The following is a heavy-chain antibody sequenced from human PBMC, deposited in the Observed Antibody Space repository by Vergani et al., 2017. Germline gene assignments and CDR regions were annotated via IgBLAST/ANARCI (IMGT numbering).Heavy chain of an antibody. V-gene: IGHV3-23*04. CDR3: AREMVFVGLDY. D-gene: IGHD3/OR15-3a*01. Sequence: VQLVESGGGVVQPGRSLRLSCAASGFTFSSYGMHWVRQAPGKGLEWVSAISGSGGSTYYADSVKGRFTISRDNSKNTLYLQMNSLRAEDTAVYYCAREMVFVGLDYWGQGTLVTVSS. J-gene: IGHJ4*02. CDR2: ISGSGGST. CDR1: GFTFSSYG.